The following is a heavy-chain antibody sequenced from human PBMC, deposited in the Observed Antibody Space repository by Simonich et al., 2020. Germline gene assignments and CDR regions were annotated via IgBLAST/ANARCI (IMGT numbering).Heavy chain of an antibody. V-gene: IGHV4-59*08. J-gene: IGHJ4*02. CDR2: IYYRWST. CDR3: ARHDRWLQFYFDY. CDR1: GGSISSYY. D-gene: IGHD5-12*01. Sequence: QVQLQESGPGLVKPSETLSLTCTVSGGSISSYYWSWIRQPPGKGLEWIGYIYYRWSTNYTPSLKSRVTISVDTSKNQFSLKLSSVTAADTAVYYCARHDRWLQFYFDYWGQGTLVTVSS.